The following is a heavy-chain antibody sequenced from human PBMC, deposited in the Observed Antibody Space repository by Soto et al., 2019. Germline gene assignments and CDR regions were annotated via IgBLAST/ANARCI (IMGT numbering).Heavy chain of an antibody. CDR1: GGSFSGYY. D-gene: IGHD3-3*01. Sequence: QVQLQQWGAGLLKPSETLSLTCAVYGGSFSGYYWSWLRPPPGKGLEWIGEINHSGGTNYNPSLKSRVTLSLDTSKNQLSLKLSSVTASDTAVYYWARKVGYDFWSGYYNWFDPWGQGTLVTVSS. CDR3: ARKVGYDFWSGYYNWFDP. J-gene: IGHJ5*02. CDR2: INHSGGT. V-gene: IGHV4-34*01.